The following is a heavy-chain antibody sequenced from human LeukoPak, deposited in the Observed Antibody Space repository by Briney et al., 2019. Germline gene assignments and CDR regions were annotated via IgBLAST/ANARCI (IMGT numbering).Heavy chain of an antibody. Sequence: SETLSLTCSVSGDSISNFYYTWIRQPAGKGLEWIGRIYTNGNTNYNPSLKGRITMSVDTSNKHFSLKLSSVTAADTAVYYCARGTFDTGWYDLNYFDYWGQGTLVTVSS. V-gene: IGHV4-4*07. CDR1: GDSISNFY. CDR3: ARGTFDTGWYDLNYFDY. J-gene: IGHJ4*02. D-gene: IGHD6-19*01. CDR2: IYTNGNT.